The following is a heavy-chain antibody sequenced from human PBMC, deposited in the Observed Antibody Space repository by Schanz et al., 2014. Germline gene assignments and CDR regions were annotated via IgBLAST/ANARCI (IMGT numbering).Heavy chain of an antibody. CDR1: GYTFASYD. CDR3: AREIRWYGFDP. D-gene: IGHD2-15*01. Sequence: QVQLVQSGAEVKKPGASVKVSCKASGYTFASYDINWVRQATGQGLEWMGRINPNSGGTNYAQKFQGRVTMTRDTSISTAYMELSRLRSDDTAVYYCAREIRWYGFDPWGQGTLVTVSS. CDR2: INPNSGGT. V-gene: IGHV1-2*06. J-gene: IGHJ5*02.